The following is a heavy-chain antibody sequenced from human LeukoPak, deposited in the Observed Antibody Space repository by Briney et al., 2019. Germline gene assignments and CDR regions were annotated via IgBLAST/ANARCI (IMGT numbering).Heavy chain of an antibody. V-gene: IGHV4-34*01. CDR2: INHSGST. CDR1: GGSFSVYY. Sequence: PSETLSLTCAVYGGSFSVYYWSWIRQPPGKGLEWIGEINHSGSTNYNPSLKSRVTISVDTSKNQFSLKLSSVTAADTAVYYCARGGRVVPAAIPAPYYYYYGMDVWGQGTTVTVSS. D-gene: IGHD2-2*02. J-gene: IGHJ6*02. CDR3: ARGGRVVPAAIPAPYYYYYGMDV.